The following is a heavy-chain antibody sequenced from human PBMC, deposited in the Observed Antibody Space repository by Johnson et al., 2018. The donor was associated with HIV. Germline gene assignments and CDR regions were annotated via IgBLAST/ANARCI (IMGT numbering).Heavy chain of an antibody. D-gene: IGHD5-24*01. CDR3: ARGREMATRTGAFDI. V-gene: IGHV3-74*02. J-gene: IGHJ3*02. CDR1: GFIFSDYY. CDR2: INTDGSST. Sequence: VQLVESGGGLVQPGGSLRLSCAASGFIFSDYYMSWIRPAPGKGLVWVSRINTDGSSTTYADSVKGRFTIARDNAKNTLYLQMNSLRVEDTAVYYCARGREMATRTGAFDIWGQGTMVTVSS.